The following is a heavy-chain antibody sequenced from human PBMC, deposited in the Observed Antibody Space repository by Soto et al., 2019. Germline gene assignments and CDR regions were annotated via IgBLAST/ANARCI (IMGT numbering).Heavy chain of an antibody. CDR1: GYTFSSYP. J-gene: IGHJ4*02. CDR3: MRDWSYYDSSGPGDY. CDR2: INAGNGDT. Sequence: ASVKVSCKASGYTFSSYPMHWVRQAPGQRLEWMGWINAGNGDTKYSQKFQGRVTTTRDTSAITAYMELSSLRSEDTAVYYCMRDWSYYDSSGPGDYWGQGILVTVSS. V-gene: IGHV1-3*01. D-gene: IGHD3-22*01.